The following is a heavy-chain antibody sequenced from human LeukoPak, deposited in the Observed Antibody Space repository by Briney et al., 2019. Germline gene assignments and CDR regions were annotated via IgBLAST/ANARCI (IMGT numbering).Heavy chain of an antibody. CDR3: ARGLNDSWTGENY. CDR2: INHSGST. J-gene: IGHJ4*02. D-gene: IGHD3-3*01. V-gene: IGHV4-34*01. CDR1: DGSFSGYY. Sequence: SETLSLTCAVYDGSFSGYYWSWIRQPPGKGLEWIGEINHSGSTNYNPSLKSRVTISLDTSKSQFSLRVRYVTAADTAVYYCARGLNDSWTGENYWGQGTLVTVSS.